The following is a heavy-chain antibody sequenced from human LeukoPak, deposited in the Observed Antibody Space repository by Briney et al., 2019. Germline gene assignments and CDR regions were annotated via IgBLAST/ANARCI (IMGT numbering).Heavy chain of an antibody. Sequence: GGSLRLSCAVSGLTLSNYGMSWVRQAPGKGLEWVAGISGSGGSTNYADSVKGRFTISRDNPKNTLFLQMNSLRAEDTAVYFCAKRGVVIRVILVGFHKEAYYFDSWGQGALVTVSS. CDR2: ISGSGGST. J-gene: IGHJ4*02. CDR1: GLTLSNYG. V-gene: IGHV3-23*01. D-gene: IGHD3-22*01. CDR3: AKRGVVIRVILVGFHKEAYYFDS.